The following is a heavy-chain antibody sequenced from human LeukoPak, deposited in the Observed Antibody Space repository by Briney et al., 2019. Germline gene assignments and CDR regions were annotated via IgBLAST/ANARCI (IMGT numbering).Heavy chain of an antibody. CDR3: AREGAHPMVYSGMN. CDR2: IIPIFGTA. Sequence: ASVKVSCKASGYSFTSYDLNWVRQTTGQGLEWMGGIIPIFGTANYAQKFQGRVTITADKSTSTAYMELSRLTSDDTAVYYCAREGAHPMVYSGMNWGQGTLVTVSS. D-gene: IGHD2-8*01. V-gene: IGHV1-69*06. CDR1: GYSFTSYD. J-gene: IGHJ4*02.